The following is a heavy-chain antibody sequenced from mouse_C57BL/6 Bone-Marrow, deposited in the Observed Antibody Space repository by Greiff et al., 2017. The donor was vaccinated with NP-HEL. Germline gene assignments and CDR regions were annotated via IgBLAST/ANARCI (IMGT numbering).Heavy chain of an antibody. CDR2: ISNGGGST. J-gene: IGHJ3*01. V-gene: IGHV5-12*01. CDR1: GFTFSDYY. CDR3: ARHKDPY. Sequence: EVMLVESGGGLVQPGGSLKLSCAASGFTFSDYYMYWVRQTPEKRLEWVAYISNGGGSTYYPDTVKGRFTISRDNAKNTLYLQMSRLKSEDTAMYYCARHKDPYWGQGTLVTVSA.